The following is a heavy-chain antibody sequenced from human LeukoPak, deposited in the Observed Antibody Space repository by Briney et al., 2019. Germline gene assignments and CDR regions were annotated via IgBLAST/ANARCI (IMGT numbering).Heavy chain of an antibody. V-gene: IGHV3-53*01. Sequence: GGSLRLSCAASGFTVSSNYMSWVRQAPGKGLEWVSVIYSGGSTYYADSVKGRFTISRDNSKNTLYLQMNSFRAEATAMYYCARYYGGNAAAFDIGGQGTRVTVP. D-gene: IGHD4-23*01. CDR3: ARYYGGNAAAFDI. CDR2: IYSGGST. CDR1: GFTVSSNY. J-gene: IGHJ3*02.